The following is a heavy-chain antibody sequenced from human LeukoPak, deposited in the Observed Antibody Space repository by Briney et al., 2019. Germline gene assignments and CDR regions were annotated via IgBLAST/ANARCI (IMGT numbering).Heavy chain of an antibody. CDR3: ARQAINYYDSSGYYDC. CDR1: GYTFTSYY. CDR2: INPSGGST. V-gene: IGHV1-46*01. D-gene: IGHD3-22*01. Sequence: ASVKVSCKASGYTFTSYYMHWMRQAPGQGLEWMGIINPSGGSTSYAQKFQGRVTMTRDTSTSTVYMELSSLRSEDTAVYYCARQAINYYDSSGYYDCWGQGTLVTVSS. J-gene: IGHJ4*02.